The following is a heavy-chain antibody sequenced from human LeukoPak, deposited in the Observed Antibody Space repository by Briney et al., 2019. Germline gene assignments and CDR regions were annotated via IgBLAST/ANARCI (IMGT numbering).Heavy chain of an antibody. D-gene: IGHD2-2*01. CDR3: ARGTQSIGMDV. CDR2: IYYSGST. V-gene: IGHV4-59*01. Sequence: SETLSLTCTVSGSSISAYYWRWIRQPPGKGLEWIGYIYYSGSTNYNPSLKSRVTISVDTSKNQFSLKLSSVTAADTAVYYCARGTQSIGMDVWGQGTTVTVSS. CDR1: GSSISAYY. J-gene: IGHJ6*02.